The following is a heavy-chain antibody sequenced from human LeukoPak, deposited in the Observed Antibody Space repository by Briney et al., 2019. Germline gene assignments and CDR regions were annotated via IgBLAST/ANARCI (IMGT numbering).Heavy chain of an antibody. CDR2: IYSGGRT. CDR3: ARSPYNWNDSPYYMDV. CDR1: RFTVRSNY. D-gene: IGHD1-1*01. V-gene: IGHV3-66*02. Sequence: GGSLRLSCAASRFTVRSNYMSWVRQAPGKGLEWVSVIYSGGRTYYADAVKGRFTISRNNSKNTLYLQMNSLRAEDTAVYYCARSPYNWNDSPYYMDVWGKGTTVTVSS. J-gene: IGHJ6*03.